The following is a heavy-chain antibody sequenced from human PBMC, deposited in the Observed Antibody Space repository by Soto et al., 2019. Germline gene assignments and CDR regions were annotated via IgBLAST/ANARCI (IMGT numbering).Heavy chain of an antibody. D-gene: IGHD4-17*01. J-gene: IGHJ4*02. CDR3: ARLPKGTTVTA. CDR1: GFTFSSYS. V-gene: IGHV3-48*02. CDR2: ITSSSDTI. Sequence: EVQLVESGGGLVQPGGSLRLSCAASGFTFSSYSMNWVRQAPGKGLEWVSYITSSSDTIYYEDSVKGRFTISRDNAKNSLYLQMNSLGDEDTAVYYCARLPKGTTVTAWGQGTLVTVSS.